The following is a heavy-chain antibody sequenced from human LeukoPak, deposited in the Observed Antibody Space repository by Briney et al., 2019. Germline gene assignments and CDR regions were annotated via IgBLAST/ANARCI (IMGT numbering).Heavy chain of an antibody. J-gene: IGHJ6*02. V-gene: IGHV1-69*13. Sequence: SVKVSCKASGGTFSSYAISWVRQAPGQGLEWMGGIIPIFGTANYAQKFQGRVTITADESTSTAYMELSSLRSEDTAVYYCAREDTGTSSSVYYFGMDVWGQGTTVTVSS. D-gene: IGHD4-11*01. CDR1: GGTFSSYA. CDR2: IIPIFGTA. CDR3: AREDTGTSSSVYYFGMDV.